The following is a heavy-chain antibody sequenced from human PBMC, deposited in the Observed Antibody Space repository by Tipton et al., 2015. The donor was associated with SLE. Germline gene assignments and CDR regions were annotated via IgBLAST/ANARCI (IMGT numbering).Heavy chain of an antibody. J-gene: IGHJ4*02. CDR2: IYITGTT. CDR3: ARGYYDFWSGPPFDF. D-gene: IGHD3-3*01. Sequence: TLSLTCTVSGGSISSYYWSWIRQPAGKGLEWIGHIYITGTTNYNPSLKSRVTISEDASKNQFSLRVTSVTAADTAVYYCARGYYDFWSGPPFDFWGQGTLVTVSS. V-gene: IGHV4-4*07. CDR1: GGSISSYY.